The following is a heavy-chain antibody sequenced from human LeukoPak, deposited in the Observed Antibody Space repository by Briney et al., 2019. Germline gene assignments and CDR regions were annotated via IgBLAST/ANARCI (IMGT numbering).Heavy chain of an antibody. CDR2: INHSGST. J-gene: IGHJ4*02. V-gene: IGHV4-34*01. Sequence: SETLSLTCAVYGGSFSGYYWSWIRQPPGKGPEWIGEINHSGSTNYNPSLKSRVTISVDTSKNQFSLKLSSVTAADTAVYYCARVLYSSSWYYFDYWGQGTLVTVSS. CDR3: ARVLYSSSWYYFDY. D-gene: IGHD6-13*01. CDR1: GGSFSGYY.